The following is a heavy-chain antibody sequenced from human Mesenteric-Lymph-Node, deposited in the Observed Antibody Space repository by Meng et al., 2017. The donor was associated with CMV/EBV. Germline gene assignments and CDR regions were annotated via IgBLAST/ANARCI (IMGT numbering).Heavy chain of an antibody. CDR1: YA. Sequence: YAISWVRQAPGQGLEWMGGIIPIFGTVNYAQKFQGRVTITTDESTSTAYMELSSLRSEDTAVFYCASGTLGYSGYDFPLMHDAFDIWGQGTMVTVSS. D-gene: IGHD5-12*01. CDR3: ASGTLGYSGYDFPLMHDAFDI. V-gene: IGHV1-69*05. CDR2: IIPIFGTV. J-gene: IGHJ3*02.